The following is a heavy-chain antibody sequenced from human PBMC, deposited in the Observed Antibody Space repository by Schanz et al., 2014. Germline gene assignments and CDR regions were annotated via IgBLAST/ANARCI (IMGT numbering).Heavy chain of an antibody. V-gene: IGHV1-69*04. CDR2: IIPILGIT. D-gene: IGHD3-9*01. CDR1: GYTFTSYG. Sequence: QVQLVQFGAEVKKPGASVKVSCKASGYTFTSYGITWVRQAPGQGLEWMGRIIPILGITNVAQTFQDRVTITADKSTSTVYMEVSGLRSEDTAVYYCAKVDRTRYYAMDVWGQGTTVTVSS. J-gene: IGHJ6*02. CDR3: AKVDRTRYYAMDV.